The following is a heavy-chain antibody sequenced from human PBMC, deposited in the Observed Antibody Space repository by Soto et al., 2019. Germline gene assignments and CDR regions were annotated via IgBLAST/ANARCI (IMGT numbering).Heavy chain of an antibody. CDR1: GFTFSDYY. V-gene: IGHV3-11*01. CDR3: ARDNYSFAIDY. CDR2: ISSSGSTI. Sequence: PGGSLRLPCAASGFTFSDYYMRWIRQAAGKGLEWVSYISSSGSTIYYADSVKGRFTISRDNAKNSLYLQMNSLRAEDTAVYYCARDNYSFAIDYWGQGTLVTVSS. J-gene: IGHJ4*02. D-gene: IGHD2-21*01.